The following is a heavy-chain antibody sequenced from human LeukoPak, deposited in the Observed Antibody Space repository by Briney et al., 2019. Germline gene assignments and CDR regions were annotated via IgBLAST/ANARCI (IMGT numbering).Heavy chain of an antibody. CDR2: ISYDGSNK. CDR1: GFTFSSYG. V-gene: IGHV3-30*18. J-gene: IGHJ3*02. CDR3: AKDGGYGDYVDAFDI. D-gene: IGHD4-17*01. Sequence: GGSLRLSCAASGFTFSSYGMHWVRQAPGKGLEWVAVISYDGSNKYYADSVKGRFTISRDNSKNTLYLQMNSLRAKDTAVYYCAKDGGYGDYVDAFDIWGQGTVVTVSS.